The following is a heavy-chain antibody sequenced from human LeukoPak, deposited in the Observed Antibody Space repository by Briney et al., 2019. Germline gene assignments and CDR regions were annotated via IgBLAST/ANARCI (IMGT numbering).Heavy chain of an antibody. V-gene: IGHV4-61*02. D-gene: IGHD5-12*01. CDR2: ISTSGST. CDR1: GGSINSGAYY. CDR3: TRDSSGYDWFYDY. J-gene: IGHJ4*02. Sequence: SETLSLTCTVSGGSINSGAYYWSWIRQPAGKGLEWIGRISTSGSTNYNPSLKSRVTMSVDTSKNQFSLMLSSVTAADTAVYFCTRDSSGYDWFYDYWGQGTLVTVSS.